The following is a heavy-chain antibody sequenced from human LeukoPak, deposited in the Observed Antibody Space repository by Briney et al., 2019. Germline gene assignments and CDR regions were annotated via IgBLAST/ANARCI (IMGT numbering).Heavy chain of an antibody. V-gene: IGHV3-9*01. J-gene: IGHJ4*02. D-gene: IGHD1-7*01. CDR2: ISWNSGSI. Sequence: PGRSLRLSCAASGFTFDDYAMHWVRQAPGKGLEWVSGISWNSGSIGYADSVKGRFTISRDNAKNSLYLQMNSLRAEDTAVYYCARDSLELQNFDYWGQGTLVTVSS. CDR3: ARDSLELQNFDY. CDR1: GFTFDDYA.